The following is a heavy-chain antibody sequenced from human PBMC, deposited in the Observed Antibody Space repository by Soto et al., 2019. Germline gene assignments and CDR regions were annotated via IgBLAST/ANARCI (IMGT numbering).Heavy chain of an antibody. V-gene: IGHV5-51*01. J-gene: IGHJ2*01. Sequence: GESLKISCKASVYNFISYWIGWARQMPGRDLEWVAMIFPGDSDTTYSPSFQGRVSVSVDKSSTSAYLHWSGLTASDSGIYYCPRQITGNEILTVSRYRYFDLWGRGTRVTVSS. CDR3: PRQITGNEILTVSRYRYFDL. CDR2: IFPGDSDT. D-gene: IGHD1-1*01. CDR1: VYNFISYW.